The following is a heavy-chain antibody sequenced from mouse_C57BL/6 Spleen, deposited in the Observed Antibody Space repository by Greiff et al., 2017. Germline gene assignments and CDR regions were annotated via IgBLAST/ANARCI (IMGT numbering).Heavy chain of an antibody. V-gene: IGHV1-69*01. CDR3: ARHYYYDEGSFAY. D-gene: IGHD2-4*01. J-gene: IGHJ3*01. CDR1: GYTFTSSW. Sequence: QVQLQQPGAELVMPGASVQLSCKASGYTFTSSWMHWVKQRPGQGLEWIGEIDPSDSYTNYNQKFKGKSTLTVDKSSSTAYMQLSSLTSEDSAVYYCARHYYYDEGSFAYWGHGTLVTVSA. CDR2: IDPSDSYT.